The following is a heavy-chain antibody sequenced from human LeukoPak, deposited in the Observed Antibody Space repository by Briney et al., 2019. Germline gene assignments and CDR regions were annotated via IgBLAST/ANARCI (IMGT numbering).Heavy chain of an antibody. V-gene: IGHV4-4*02. CDR3: ARLSPDGFDI. J-gene: IGHJ3*02. Sequence: SETLSLTCAVSGGPITSSKWWTWVRQPPGKGLEWIGESYHSGSTNYNPSLKSRVTISVDKSKKQFSLKLSSVTAADTAVYYCARLSPDGFDIWGQGTMVTVSS. CDR1: GGPITSSKW. CDR2: SYHSGST. D-gene: IGHD2/OR15-2a*01.